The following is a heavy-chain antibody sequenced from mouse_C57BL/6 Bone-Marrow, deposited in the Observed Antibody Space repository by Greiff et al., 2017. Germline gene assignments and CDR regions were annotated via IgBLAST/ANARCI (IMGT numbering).Heavy chain of an antibody. CDR1: GFNIKDYY. J-gene: IGHJ4*01. Sequence: VQLQQSGAELVKPGASVKLSCTASGFNIKDYYMHWVKQRTEQGLEWIGRIDPEDGETKYAPTFQGKATITADTSSNTAYLQLSSLTSEDTAVYYCARCPGYYAMDYWGQGTSVTVSS. V-gene: IGHV14-2*01. CDR2: IDPEDGET. D-gene: IGHD6-1*01. CDR3: ARCPGYYAMDY.